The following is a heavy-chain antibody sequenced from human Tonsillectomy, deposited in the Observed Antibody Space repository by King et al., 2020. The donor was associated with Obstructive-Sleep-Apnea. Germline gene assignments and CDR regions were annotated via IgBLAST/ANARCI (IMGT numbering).Heavy chain of an antibody. CDR2: IYYSGTT. CDR1: GGSISPYY. V-gene: IGHV4-59*01. D-gene: IGHD7-27*01. J-gene: IGHJ4*02. CDR3: ARSLGLRGFTDQ. Sequence: QLQESGPGLVKPSETLSLTCTVSGGSISPYYWSWIRQPPGKGLEWIGYIYYSGTTQYNPSLKSRVTISVDTSKNQFSLKLSSVTPADTAVYFCARSLGLRGFTDQWGQGTLVTVSS.